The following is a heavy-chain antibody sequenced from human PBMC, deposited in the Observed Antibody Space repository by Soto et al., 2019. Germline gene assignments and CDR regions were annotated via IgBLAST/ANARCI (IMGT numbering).Heavy chain of an antibody. Sequence: QVQVVQSGAEVKKPESSVKVSCKPSGGTFNTYTVYWVRLAPGHGLEWMGRFIPILDMANYAQKFQDRVTITADRYTFTAYMELNSLTSDDTAVYYCAITYCRDNSCPRDFDFWGPGTRVTVSS. V-gene: IGHV1-69*02. CDR2: FIPILDMA. D-gene: IGHD2-21*01. J-gene: IGHJ4*02. CDR3: AITYCRDNSCPRDFDF. CDR1: GGTFNTYT.